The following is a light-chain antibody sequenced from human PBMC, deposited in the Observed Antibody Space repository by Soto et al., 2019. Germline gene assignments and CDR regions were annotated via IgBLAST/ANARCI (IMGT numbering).Light chain of an antibody. J-gene: IGKJ2*01. CDR2: GAS. V-gene: IGKV3-20*01. Sequence: EIMLTQSPGTLSLSPGERVTLSCRASQSVSSSYLAWYQQKPGQAPRLLIYGASRRATGIPDRFSGSGSGTDFTLTISRLEPEDFAVYFCQQYGGSPQTFGQGTKLEIK. CDR1: QSVSSSY. CDR3: QQYGGSPQT.